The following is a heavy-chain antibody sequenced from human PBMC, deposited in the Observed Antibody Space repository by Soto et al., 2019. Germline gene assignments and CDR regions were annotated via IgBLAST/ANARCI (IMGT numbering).Heavy chain of an antibody. CDR3: PRGFCTNGVCYYFFDY. V-gene: IGHV3-23*01. D-gene: IGHD2-8*01. CDR2: ISGSGGST. Sequence: PGGSLRLSCAASGSTFSSYAMSWVRQAPGKGLEWVSAISGSGGSTYYADSVKGRFTISRANSNNTLYLQMNSLRAEDTAVYYCPRGFCTNGVCYYFFDYWGHGNLVTVCS. J-gene: IGHJ4*01. CDR1: GSTFSSYA.